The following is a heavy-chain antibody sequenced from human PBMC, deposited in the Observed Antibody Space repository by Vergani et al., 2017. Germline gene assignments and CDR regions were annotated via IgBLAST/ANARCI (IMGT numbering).Heavy chain of an antibody. V-gene: IGHV4-39*01. CDR2: IYYSGST. Sequence: QVQLQESGPGLVKPSETLSLTCTVSNDSVSNTFYYWGWIRQTPGKGLEWIGSIYYSGSTYYNPSLESRVTMSVDTSKSQFSLSLTSVTAADTAIYYCARHRGSGGFFPSSYFYGMDVWGHGTTVTVSS. CDR1: NDSVSNTFYY. CDR3: ARHRGSGGFFPSSYFYGMDV. J-gene: IGHJ6*02. D-gene: IGHD3-10*01.